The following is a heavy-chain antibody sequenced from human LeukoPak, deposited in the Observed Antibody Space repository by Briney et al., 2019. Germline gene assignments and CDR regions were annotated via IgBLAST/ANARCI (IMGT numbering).Heavy chain of an antibody. J-gene: IGHJ4*02. CDR1: GFTFSSYA. D-gene: IGHD3-16*01. Sequence: PGGSLRLSCAASGFTFSSYATSWVRQAPGKGLEWVSAISGSGGSTYYADSVKGRFTISRDNSKNTLYLQMNSLRAEDTAVYYCAKDYDYTVSYFDYWGQGTLVTVSS. CDR2: ISGSGGST. CDR3: AKDYDYTVSYFDY. V-gene: IGHV3-23*01.